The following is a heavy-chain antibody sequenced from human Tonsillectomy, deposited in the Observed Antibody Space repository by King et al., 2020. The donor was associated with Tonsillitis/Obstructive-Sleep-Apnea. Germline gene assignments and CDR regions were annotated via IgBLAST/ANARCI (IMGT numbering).Heavy chain of an antibody. CDR1: GFSLSTSGVG. CDR3: AHSPAIPRYYYMDV. D-gene: IGHD2-21*01. Sequence: TLKESGPTLVKPTQTLTLTCSFSGFSLSTSGVGVGWIRQPPGKALEWLAPIYWDDYKRYSPSLKSRLTITKDTSKNQVVLTMTNMDPVDTATYYCAHSPAIPRYYYMDVWGKGTTVTVSS. V-gene: IGHV2-5*02. J-gene: IGHJ6*03. CDR2: IYWDDYK.